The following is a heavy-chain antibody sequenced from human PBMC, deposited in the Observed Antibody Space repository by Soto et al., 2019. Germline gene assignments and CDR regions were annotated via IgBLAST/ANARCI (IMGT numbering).Heavy chain of an antibody. CDR2: IAYSGDT. D-gene: IGHD3-9*01. Sequence: SETLSLTCTVSGGSISSYYWFWIRKPPGKGLEWIGYIAYSGDTYYNPSLRSRVAISADRSENKFSLTLKSVTAADTAVYFCARDFERSAIGPRGQGTSVTVSS. CDR3: ARDFERSAIGP. V-gene: IGHV4-59*06. CDR1: GGSISSYY. J-gene: IGHJ5*02.